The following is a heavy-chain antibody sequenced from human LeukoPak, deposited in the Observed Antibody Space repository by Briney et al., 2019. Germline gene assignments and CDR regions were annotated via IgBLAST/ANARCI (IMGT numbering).Heavy chain of an antibody. Sequence: ASVKVSCKASGYTFTGYYMHWVRQAPGQGLEWMGWINPNSGGTNYAQKFQGRVTMTRDTSISTAYMELSRLRSDDTAVHYCARDHYCSGGSCYWRFDYWGQGTLVTVSS. J-gene: IGHJ4*02. CDR3: ARDHYCSGGSCYWRFDY. CDR1: GYTFTGYY. D-gene: IGHD2-15*01. V-gene: IGHV1-2*02. CDR2: INPNSGGT.